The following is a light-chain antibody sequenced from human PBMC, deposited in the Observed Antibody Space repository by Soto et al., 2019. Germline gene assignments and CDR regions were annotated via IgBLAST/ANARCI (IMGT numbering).Light chain of an antibody. V-gene: IGKV3D-15*01. CDR1: QGIGST. J-gene: IGKJ3*01. CDR2: GAS. Sequence: EIVMTQSPATLSVSPGERATLSCRASQGIGSTLAWYQQKPGQTPRLLIYGASTRATGVPDRFSGSGSGTHFTLTITRLEPEDFAIYICQNYNLSFGPGTKVDIK. CDR3: QNYNLS.